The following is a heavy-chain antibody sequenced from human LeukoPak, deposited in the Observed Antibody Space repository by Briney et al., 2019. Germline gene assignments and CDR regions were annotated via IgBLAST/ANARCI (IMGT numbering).Heavy chain of an antibody. CDR1: GFTFSSYA. Sequence: RPGRSLRLSCAASGFTFSSYAMHWVRQAPGKGLEWVAVISYDGSNKYYADSVKGRFTISRDNSKNTLYLQMNSLRAEDTAVYYCAREGIAAAGKRVEGFDYWGQGTLVTVSS. CDR2: ISYDGSNK. J-gene: IGHJ4*02. V-gene: IGHV3-30*04. D-gene: IGHD6-13*01. CDR3: AREGIAAAGKRVEGFDY.